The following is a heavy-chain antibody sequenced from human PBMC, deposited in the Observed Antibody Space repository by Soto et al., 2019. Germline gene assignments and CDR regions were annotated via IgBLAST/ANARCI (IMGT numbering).Heavy chain of an antibody. CDR1: GGTFSSYA. CDR3: AKTGAAAYGGYFDY. J-gene: IGHJ4*02. D-gene: IGHD6-13*01. V-gene: IGHV1-69*06. Sequence: QVQLVQSGAEVKKPGSSVKDSCKASGGTFSSYAISWVRQAPGQGLEWMGGIIPIFGTANYAQKFQGRVTITADKSTSTAYMGLSSRRSEDTAVYYCAKTGAAAYGGYFDYWGQGTLVTVSS. CDR2: IIPIFGTA.